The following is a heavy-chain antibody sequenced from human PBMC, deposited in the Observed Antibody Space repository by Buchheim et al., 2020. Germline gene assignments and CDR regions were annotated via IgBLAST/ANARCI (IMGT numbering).Heavy chain of an antibody. Sequence: QVQLQESGPGLVKPSETLSLTCTVSGGSMSRYYWSWMRQSPGKGLEWIGYTFYSGSTNYNPALKSRVTLSVEMSNTQLSLKLSSVTAADTAVYYCARAGLDRNICYDWGQGTL. J-gene: IGHJ4*02. D-gene: IGHD2-8*01. V-gene: IGHV4-59*12. CDR2: TFYSGST. CDR3: ARAGLDRNICYD. CDR1: GGSMSRYY.